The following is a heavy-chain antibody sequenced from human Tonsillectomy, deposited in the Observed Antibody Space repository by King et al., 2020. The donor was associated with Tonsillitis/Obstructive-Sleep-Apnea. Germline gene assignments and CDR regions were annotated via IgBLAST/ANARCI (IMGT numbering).Heavy chain of an antibody. Sequence: VQLQESGPGLVKPSETLSLTCTVSGGSISSYYWSWIRQPPGKGLEWIGYIYYSGSTNYNPSLKSRVTISVDTSKNQFSLKLSYVTAADTAVYYCAREDPGMNTFDIRGQGTMISVSS. CDR2: IYYSGST. V-gene: IGHV4-59*01. D-gene: IGHD1-26*01. CDR3: AREDPGMNTFDI. CDR1: GGSISSYY. J-gene: IGHJ3*02.